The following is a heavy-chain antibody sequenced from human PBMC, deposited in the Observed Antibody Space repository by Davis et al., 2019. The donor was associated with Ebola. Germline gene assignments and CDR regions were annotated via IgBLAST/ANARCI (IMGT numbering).Heavy chain of an antibody. V-gene: IGHV4-59*08. CDR1: GGSISSYY. D-gene: IGHD2-15*01. CDR2: IYYSGST. Sequence: PSETLSLTCTVPGGSISSYYWSWIRQPPGKGLEWIGYIYYSGSTNYNPSLKSRVTISVDTSKNQFSLKLSSVTAADTAVYYCARHVGYCSGGSCYYFDYWGQGTLVTVSS. CDR3: ARHVGYCSGGSCYYFDY. J-gene: IGHJ4*02.